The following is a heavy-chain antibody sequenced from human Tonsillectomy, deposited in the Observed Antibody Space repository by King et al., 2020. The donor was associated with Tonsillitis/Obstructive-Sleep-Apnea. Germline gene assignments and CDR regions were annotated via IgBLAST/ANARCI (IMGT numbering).Heavy chain of an antibody. D-gene: IGHD3-3*01. CDR2: IKHDGSEK. J-gene: IGHJ4*02. CDR1: GFTFSSYW. CDR3: ARGPSTIFGVAAPFFDY. Sequence: VQLVESGGGLVQPGGSLRLSCEASGFTFSSYWMSWVRQAPGKGLEWVGNIKHDGSEKYYVDSVKGRFTISRDNAKNSLYLQMNSLRAEDTAVYYCARGPSTIFGVAAPFFDYWGQGTLVTVSS. V-gene: IGHV3-7*01.